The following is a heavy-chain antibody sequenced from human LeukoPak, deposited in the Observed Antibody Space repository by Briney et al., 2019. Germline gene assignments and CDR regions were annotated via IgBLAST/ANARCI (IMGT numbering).Heavy chain of an antibody. CDR2: ISAYNGYT. Sequence: ASVKVSCKASGYTFTSYGISWVRQAPGQGLEWMGWISAYNGYTNYAQKLQGRVTMTTDTSTSTAYMELRSLKSDDTAVYYCARVNYDFWSGVFDPWGQGTLVTVSS. J-gene: IGHJ5*02. D-gene: IGHD3-3*01. V-gene: IGHV1-18*01. CDR3: ARVNYDFWSGVFDP. CDR1: GYTFTSYG.